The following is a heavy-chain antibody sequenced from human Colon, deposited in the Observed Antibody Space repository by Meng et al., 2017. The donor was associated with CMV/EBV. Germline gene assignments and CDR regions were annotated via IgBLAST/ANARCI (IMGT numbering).Heavy chain of an antibody. CDR2: IRYDGNNQ. CDR3: ARDRRNNVGMDV. Sequence: GGSLRLSCAASGFTFRDYGIHWVRQAPGKGLEWVSFIRYDGNNQYYSDSVKGRFTISRDNAKNSLYLQMNSLRAEDTAVYYCARDRRNNVGMDVWGQGTTVTVSS. CDR1: GFTFRDYG. J-gene: IGHJ6*02. V-gene: IGHV3-30*02. D-gene: IGHD2-8*01.